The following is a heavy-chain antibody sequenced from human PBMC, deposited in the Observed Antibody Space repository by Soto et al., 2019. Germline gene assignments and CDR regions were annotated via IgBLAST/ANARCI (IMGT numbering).Heavy chain of an antibody. CDR2: IYWDDDK. Sequence: VSGPTLVNPTQTLTLTCTFSGFSLSTSGVGVGWIRQPPGKALEWLALIYWDDDKRYSPSLKSRLTITKDTSKNQVVLTMTNMDPVDTATYYCAHLRGYCSSTSCYASGVPDAFDIWGQGTMVTVSS. D-gene: IGHD2-2*01. CDR3: AHLRGYCSSTSCYASGVPDAFDI. J-gene: IGHJ3*02. V-gene: IGHV2-5*02. CDR1: GFSLSTSGVG.